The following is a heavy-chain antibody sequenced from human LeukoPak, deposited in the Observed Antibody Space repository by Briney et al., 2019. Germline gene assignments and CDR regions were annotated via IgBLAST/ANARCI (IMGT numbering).Heavy chain of an antibody. CDR1: GGSISSYY. Sequence: SETLSLTCTVSGGSISSYYSWVRQPPGKGLEWIGYIYTSGTTNYNPSLESRVSISVDKSKNQCSLEVSSVAAADTAVYYCARLAIRSTWYFDLWGRGTLVTVSS. J-gene: IGHJ2*01. CDR2: IYTSGTT. D-gene: IGHD3-10*01. V-gene: IGHV4-4*09. CDR3: ARLAIRSTWYFDL.